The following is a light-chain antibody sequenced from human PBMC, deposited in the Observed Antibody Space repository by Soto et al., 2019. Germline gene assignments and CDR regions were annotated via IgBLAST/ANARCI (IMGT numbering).Light chain of an antibody. J-gene: IGKJ2*01. Sequence: DIQMTQSPSSLSASVGDRVTITCRASQGIRSDLGWYQQKPGQAPKRLITAASTLRSGVQSRFIGSGSGTEFTLTSSILHPEDVATYYCLQLNSFPYTFGQGTKLEIK. CDR3: LQLNSFPYT. CDR1: QGIRSD. V-gene: IGKV1-17*01. CDR2: AAS.